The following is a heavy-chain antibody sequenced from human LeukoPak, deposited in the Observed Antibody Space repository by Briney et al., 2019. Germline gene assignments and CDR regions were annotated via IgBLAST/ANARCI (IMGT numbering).Heavy chain of an antibody. D-gene: IGHD1-26*01. CDR3: ARDKSIVGATTLDY. Sequence: ASVKVSCKASGYTFTSYAMHWVRQAPGQRLEWMGWINAGNGNTKYSQEFQGRVTITRDTSASTAYMELSSLRSEDMAVYYCARDKSIVGATTLDYWGQGTLVTVSS. CDR2: INAGNGNT. V-gene: IGHV1-3*03. CDR1: GYTFTSYA. J-gene: IGHJ4*02.